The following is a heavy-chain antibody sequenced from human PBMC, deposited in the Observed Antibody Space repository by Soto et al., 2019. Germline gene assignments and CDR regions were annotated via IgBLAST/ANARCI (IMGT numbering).Heavy chain of an antibody. CDR2: ISSTTNI. V-gene: IGHV3-21*06. Sequence: EVQLVESGGGLVKPGGSLRLSCAASGFTFTRYSMNWVRQAPGKGLEWVSSISSTTNIYYGDSMNGRFTISRDNAKNSLYLEMNSLRAEDTAVYYCARESEDLTSNFDYWGQGTLVTVSS. CDR1: GFTFTRYS. J-gene: IGHJ4*02. CDR3: ARESEDLTSNFDY.